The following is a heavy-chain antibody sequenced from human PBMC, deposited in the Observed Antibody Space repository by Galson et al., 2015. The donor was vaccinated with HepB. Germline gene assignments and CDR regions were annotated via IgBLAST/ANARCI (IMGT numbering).Heavy chain of an antibody. V-gene: IGHV3-30*03. CDR3: ARGALGYCSSTSCYSDYFDY. D-gene: IGHD2-2*01. CDR1: GFTFSSYG. CDR2: ISYDGSNK. Sequence: SLRLSCAASGFTFSSYGMHWVRQAPGKGLEWVAVISYDGSNKYYADSVKGRFTISRDNSKNTLYLQMNSLRAEDTAVYYCARGALGYCSSTSCYSDYFDYWGQGTLVTVSS. J-gene: IGHJ4*02.